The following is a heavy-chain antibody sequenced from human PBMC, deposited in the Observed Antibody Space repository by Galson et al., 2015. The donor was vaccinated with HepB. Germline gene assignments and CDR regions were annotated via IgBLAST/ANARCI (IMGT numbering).Heavy chain of an antibody. J-gene: IGHJ5*02. Sequence: SVKVSCKASGYTFTNYAIHWVRQAPAQSLEWMSWINAGNGHIRYSQKFQGRLTFTTDTSATTAYMELSSLKSEDTAVYFCVRNRADITTPMFFDPWGQGTPVTVSS. D-gene: IGHD3-10*02. CDR3: VRNRADITTPMFFDP. CDR1: GYTFTNYA. V-gene: IGHV1-3*01. CDR2: INAGNGHI.